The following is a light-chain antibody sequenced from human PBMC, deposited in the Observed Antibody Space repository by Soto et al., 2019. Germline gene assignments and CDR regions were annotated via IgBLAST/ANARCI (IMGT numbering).Light chain of an antibody. CDR2: NIN. V-gene: IGLV8-61*01. CDR1: SASVSPSHY. J-gene: IGLJ2*01. CDR3: VLYMGSYVA. Sequence: QTVVTQEPSFSVSPGETVTRTCGLRSASVSPSHYPSWYQQTPGQTPRTLIYNINTRSSGVPDRFSGSILGNKAALTITGAQADDESDYYCVLYMGSYVAFGGGTKLTVL.